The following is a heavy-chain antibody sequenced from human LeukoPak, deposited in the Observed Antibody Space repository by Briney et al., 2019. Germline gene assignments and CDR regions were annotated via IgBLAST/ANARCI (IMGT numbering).Heavy chain of an antibody. Sequence: GGSLRLSCAASGFTFSDYNMRWIRQAPGKGLEWVAVISYDGRNKYYADSVKGRFTISRDNSKNTLYLQMSSLRAEDTAVYYCAKLENSGSPPGFDYWGQGTLVTVSS. D-gene: IGHD1-26*01. V-gene: IGHV3-30*18. J-gene: IGHJ4*02. CDR1: GFTFSDYN. CDR3: AKLENSGSPPGFDY. CDR2: ISYDGRNK.